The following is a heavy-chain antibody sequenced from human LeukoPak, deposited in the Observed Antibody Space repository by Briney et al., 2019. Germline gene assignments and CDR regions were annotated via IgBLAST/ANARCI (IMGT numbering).Heavy chain of an antibody. CDR2: IYYSGST. V-gene: IGHV4-39*07. CDR1: GGSISSSSYY. J-gene: IGHJ4*02. CDR3: ARVVAYTAMVDYFDY. Sequence: SETLSLTCTVSGGSISSSSYYWGWIRQPPGKGLEWIGSIYYSGSTYYNPSLKSRVTISVDTSKNQFSLKLSSVTAADTAVYYCARVVAYTAMVDYFDYWGQGTLVTVSS. D-gene: IGHD5-18*01.